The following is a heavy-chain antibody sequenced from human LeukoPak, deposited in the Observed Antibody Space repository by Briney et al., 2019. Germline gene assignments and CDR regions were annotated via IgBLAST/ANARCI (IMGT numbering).Heavy chain of an antibody. D-gene: IGHD5-24*01. J-gene: IGHJ4*02. V-gene: IGHV3-30*04. CDR1: GFTFSSYA. CDR2: ISYDGSNK. CDR3: ANHGYNTTAFDY. Sequence: GGSLRLSCAASGFTFSSYAMHWVRQAPGKGLEWVAVISYDGSNKYYADSVKGRFTISRDNSKNTLYLQMNSLRAEDTAVYYCANHGYNTTAFDYWGQGTLVTVSS.